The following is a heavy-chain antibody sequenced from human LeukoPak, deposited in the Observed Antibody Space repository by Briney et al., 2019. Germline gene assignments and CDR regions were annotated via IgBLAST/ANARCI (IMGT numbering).Heavy chain of an antibody. CDR2: INHSGST. V-gene: IGHV4-34*01. CDR1: GGSFSGYY. CDR3: ASRLLTGTAYYFDY. D-gene: IGHD1-20*01. J-gene: IGHJ4*02. Sequence: KPSETLSLTCAVYGGSFSGYYWSWIRQPPGKGLEWIGEINHSGSTNYNPSLKSRVTISVDTSKNQFSLKLSSVTAADTAVYYCASRLLTGTAYYFDYWGQGTLVTVSS.